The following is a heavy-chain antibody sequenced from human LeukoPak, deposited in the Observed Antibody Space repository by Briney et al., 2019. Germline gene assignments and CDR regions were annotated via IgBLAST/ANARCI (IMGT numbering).Heavy chain of an antibody. J-gene: IGHJ3*02. CDR3: ARDLPEDYDSSGYQLGLDAFDI. V-gene: IGHV1-69*01. CDR1: GGTFSSYA. CDR2: IIPIFGTA. Sequence: SVKVSCKASGGTFSSYAISWVRQAPGQGLEWMGGIIPIFGTANYAQKFQGRVTITADESTSTAYMELSSLRSEDTAVYYCARDLPEDYDSSGYQLGLDAFDIWGQGTMVTVSS. D-gene: IGHD3-22*01.